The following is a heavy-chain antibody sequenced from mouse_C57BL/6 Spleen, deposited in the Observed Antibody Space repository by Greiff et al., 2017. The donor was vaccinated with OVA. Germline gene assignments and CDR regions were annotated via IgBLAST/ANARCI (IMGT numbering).Heavy chain of an antibody. CDR1: GYTFTDYY. V-gene: IGHV1-76*01. J-gene: IGHJ2*01. CDR2: IYPGSGNT. Sequence: QVQLQQSGAELVRPGASVKLSCKASGYTFTDYYINWVKQRPGQGLEWIARIYPGSGNTYYNEKFKGKATLTAEKSSSTAYMQLSSLTSEDSAVYFCARSWSNYFDYWGQGTTLTVSS. CDR3: ARSWSNYFDY. D-gene: IGHD5-1*01.